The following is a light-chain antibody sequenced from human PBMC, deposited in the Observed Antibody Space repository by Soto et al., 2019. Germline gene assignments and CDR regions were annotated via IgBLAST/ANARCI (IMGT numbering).Light chain of an antibody. Sequence: EIVLTQSPATLSLSPGERATLSCRASQSVGGSLAWYQQKPGQTPRLLIYDAFSRASGVPARFSGSASATDFILTISSLEPEDFAVYYCQQRSNWPWTSGQGTKV. V-gene: IGKV3-11*01. CDR1: QSVGGS. J-gene: IGKJ1*01. CDR2: DAF. CDR3: QQRSNWPWT.